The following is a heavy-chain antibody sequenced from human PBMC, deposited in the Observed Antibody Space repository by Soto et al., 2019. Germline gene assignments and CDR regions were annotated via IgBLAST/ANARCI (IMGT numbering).Heavy chain of an antibody. CDR1: GGSISSYY. CDR3: ARVGVGATFDY. Sequence: SETLSLTCTVSGGSISSYYWSWIRQPPGKGLEWIGYIYYSGSTNYNPSLKSRVTLLLDTSKNLFSLKLSSLTVADTAVYYCARVGVGATFDYWGQGILVTVSS. V-gene: IGHV4-59*01. CDR2: IYYSGST. J-gene: IGHJ4*02. D-gene: IGHD1-26*01.